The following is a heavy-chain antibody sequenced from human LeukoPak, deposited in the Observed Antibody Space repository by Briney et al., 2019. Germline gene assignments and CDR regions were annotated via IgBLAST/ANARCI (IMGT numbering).Heavy chain of an antibody. CDR2: MYYTGAA. J-gene: IGHJ3*02. CDR3: ARRDYSGHLPYSFDI. V-gene: IGHV4-59*08. D-gene: IGHD4-23*01. Sequence: NTSETLSLTCTVSGGSIRSYYWSWIRQPPGRGLEWIGYMYYTGAADYNPSLKSRVTISVDTSKNQFSLRLSSVTAADTAVYYCARRDYSGHLPYSFDIWGQGTMVTVSS. CDR1: GGSIRSYY.